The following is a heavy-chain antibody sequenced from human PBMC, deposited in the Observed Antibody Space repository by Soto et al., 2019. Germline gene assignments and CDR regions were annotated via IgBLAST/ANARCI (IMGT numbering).Heavy chain of an antibody. D-gene: IGHD5-12*01. J-gene: IGHJ4*02. CDR3: ARDLVPGYTGYSDY. CDR1: GYTFTNYG. V-gene: IGHV1-18*01. CDR2: ISAYNGNT. Sequence: QVQLVQSGAEVKKPGASVKVSCKASGYTFTNYGINWVRQAPGQGLEWMGWISAYNGNTNFAQKFQGRVTMTRDTSTNTAYMELRSLRSDDTAVYYCARDLVPGYTGYSDYWGQGTLVTVSS.